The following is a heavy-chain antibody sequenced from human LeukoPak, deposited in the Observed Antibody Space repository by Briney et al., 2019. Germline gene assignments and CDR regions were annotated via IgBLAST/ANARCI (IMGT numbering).Heavy chain of an antibody. CDR1: GFTFSNYW. Sequence: GGSLRLSCAASGFTFSNYWMTWVRQAPGKGLEWVANINQDGSEKYYVDSVKGRFTISRDNAKNSLYLQMNSLGVEDTAVYYCASSVVNGYWGQGTLVTVSS. D-gene: IGHD4-23*01. CDR3: ASSVVNGY. V-gene: IGHV3-7*01. CDR2: INQDGSEK. J-gene: IGHJ4*02.